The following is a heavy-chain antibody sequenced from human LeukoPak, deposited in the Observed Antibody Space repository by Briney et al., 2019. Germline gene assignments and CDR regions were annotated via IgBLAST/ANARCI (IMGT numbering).Heavy chain of an antibody. CDR3: ARGPYSGYDPRYYFDY. J-gene: IGHJ4*02. CDR1: GGTFSSYA. D-gene: IGHD5-12*01. V-gene: IGHV1-69*13. CDR2: IIPIFGTA. Sequence: ASVKVSCKASGGTFSSYAISWVRQAPGQGLEWMGGIIPIFGTANYAQKFQGRVTITADESTSTAYMELSSLRSEDTAVYYCARGPYSGYDPRYYFDYWGQGTLVTVSS.